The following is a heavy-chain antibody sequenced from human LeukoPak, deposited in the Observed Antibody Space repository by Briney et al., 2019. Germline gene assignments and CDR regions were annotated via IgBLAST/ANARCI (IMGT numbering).Heavy chain of an antibody. CDR3: ARARTDDPISYYFDY. CDR1: GYTFTGYY. D-gene: IGHD3-16*02. Sequence: GASVKVPCKASGYTFTGYYMHWVRQAPGQGLEWMGWINPNSGGTNYAQKFQGWVTMTRDTSNSTAYMELSRLRSDDTAVYYCARARTDDPISYYFDYWGQGTLVTVSS. CDR2: INPNSGGT. V-gene: IGHV1-2*04. J-gene: IGHJ4*02.